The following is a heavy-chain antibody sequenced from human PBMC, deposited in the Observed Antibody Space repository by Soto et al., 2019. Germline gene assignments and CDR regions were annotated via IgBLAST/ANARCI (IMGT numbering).Heavy chain of an antibody. CDR1: GFTFSSYI. CDR3: ARGSGLLHNLLDY. CDR2: ISSSSSTI. J-gene: IGHJ4*02. D-gene: IGHD3-22*01. V-gene: IGHV3-48*02. Sequence: WSLRLSCAASGFTFSSYIMNWVRHSPGKGLEWVSYISSSSSTIYYADSVKGRFTISRDNAKNSLYLQMNSLRDEDTAVYYCARGSGLLHNLLDYWGQGTLVTVSS.